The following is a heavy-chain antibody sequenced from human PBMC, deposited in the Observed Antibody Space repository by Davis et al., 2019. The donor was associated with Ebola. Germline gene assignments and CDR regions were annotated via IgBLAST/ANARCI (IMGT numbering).Heavy chain of an antibody. CDR2: IGGSGDRK. J-gene: IGHJ4*02. CDR3: ARRKRDGYNGEFDQ. CDR1: GFTFSAYA. Sequence: GESLKISCVGSGFTFSAYAMNWVRQAPGKGLECVAEIGGSGDRKVFTDSVKGRFSISRDNSRNTLYLQRNSLTDEDTAVYYCARRKRDGYNGEFDQWGQGTLVTVSA. D-gene: IGHD5-24*01. V-gene: IGHV3-23*01.